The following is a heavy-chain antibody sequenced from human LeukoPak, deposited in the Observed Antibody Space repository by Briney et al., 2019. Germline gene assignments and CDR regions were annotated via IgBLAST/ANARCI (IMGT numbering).Heavy chain of an antibody. CDR1: GGSFSGYY. CDR2: INHSGST. CDR3: ARDAKEGFWSGYSYYYYYYMDV. D-gene: IGHD3-3*01. J-gene: IGHJ6*03. Sequence: SETLSLTCAVYGGSFSGYYWSWIRQPPGKGLEWIGEINHSGSTNYNPSLKSRVTISVDTSKNQFSLKLSSVTAADTAVYYCARDAKEGFWSGYSYYYYYYMDVWGKGTTVTVSS. V-gene: IGHV4-34*01.